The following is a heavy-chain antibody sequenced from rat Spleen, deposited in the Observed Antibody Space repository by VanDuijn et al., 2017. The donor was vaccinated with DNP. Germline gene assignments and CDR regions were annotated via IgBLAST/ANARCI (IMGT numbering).Heavy chain of an antibody. CDR1: GYSITSCCR. V-gene: IGHV3-3*01. Sequence: EVQLQESGPGLVEPSQSLSLTCSVTGYSITSCCRWTWIRKFPGHKLEWMGYINSAGSTNYTPSLKGRISITIDTSKNQFFLQVNSVKSEDTATYYCTKDAFDYWGQGVMVTVSS. CDR2: INSAGST. CDR3: TKDAFDY. J-gene: IGHJ2*01.